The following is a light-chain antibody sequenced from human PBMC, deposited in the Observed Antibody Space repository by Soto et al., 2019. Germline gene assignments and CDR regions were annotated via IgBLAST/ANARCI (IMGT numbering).Light chain of an antibody. Sequence: DIVMTQYPRSLAVSLCEWATLHCKSSQTVLYSSNNKNYLAWYTQKQGQPPKMIIHWAYTRESGVPDRFSGSGSGNDLNLKITRLQAEEVAVDYCQQSFTVHLTVGGGTQVDIK. V-gene: IGKV4-1*01. J-gene: IGKJ4*01. CDR1: QTVLYSSNNKNY. CDR3: QQSFTVHLT. CDR2: WAY.